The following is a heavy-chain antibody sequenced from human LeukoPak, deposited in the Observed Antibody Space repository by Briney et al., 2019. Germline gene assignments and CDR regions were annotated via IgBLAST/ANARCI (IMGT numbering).Heavy chain of an antibody. CDR2: INHSGST. CDR1: GGSFSGYY. Sequence: SETLSLTCAVYGGSFSGYYWNWIRQPPGKGLEWIGEINHSGSTNYNPSLKSRVTISVDTSKNQFSLKLSSVTAADTAVYYCARKGSGLRPWGQGTLVTASS. V-gene: IGHV4-34*01. J-gene: IGHJ4*02. D-gene: IGHD6-19*01. CDR3: ARKGSGLRP.